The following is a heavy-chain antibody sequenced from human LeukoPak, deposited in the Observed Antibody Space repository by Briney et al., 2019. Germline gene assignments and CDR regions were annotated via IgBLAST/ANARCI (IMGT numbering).Heavy chain of an antibody. J-gene: IGHJ4*02. CDR2: ISWNSGLI. Sequence: GGSLRLSCAASGFTFDEYAMHWVRQAPGKGLEWVSGISWNSGLIDYADSVKGRFAISRDNAKNSLFLQMNSLKAEDTAFYYCAKVGIFGLVTYYFDYWGQGTLVTVSS. CDR1: GFTFDEYA. CDR3: AKVGIFGLVTYYFDY. V-gene: IGHV3-9*01. D-gene: IGHD3/OR15-3a*01.